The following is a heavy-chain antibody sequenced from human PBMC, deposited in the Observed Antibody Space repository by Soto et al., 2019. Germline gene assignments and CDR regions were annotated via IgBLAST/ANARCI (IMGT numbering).Heavy chain of an antibody. V-gene: IGHV1-69*13. J-gene: IGHJ6*02. CDR1: GGTFSSYA. D-gene: IGHD3-22*01. CDR2: IIPIFGTA. CDR3: ARDKKYYYDSSGYYSDYYYYGMDV. Sequence: SVKVSCKASGGTFSSYAISWVRQAPGQGLEWMGGIIPIFGTANYAQKFQGRVTITADESTSTAYMELSSLRSEDTAVYYCARDKKYYYDSSGYYSDYYYYGMDVWGQGTTVTVSS.